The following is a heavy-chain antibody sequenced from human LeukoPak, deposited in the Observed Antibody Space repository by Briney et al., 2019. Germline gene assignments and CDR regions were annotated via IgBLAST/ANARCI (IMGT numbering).Heavy chain of an antibody. V-gene: IGHV7-4-1*02. CDR1: GYTFNSYA. CDR2: VNTNTGNP. Sequence: SVKVSCKASGYTFNSYAMNWVRQAPGQGLEWMGWVNTNTGNPTYAQGFTGRFVFSLDTSVSTAYLQISSLRADDTAVYYCARVGGNLWFGELSYWFDPWGQGTLVTVSS. D-gene: IGHD3-10*01. CDR3: ARVGGNLWFGELSYWFDP. J-gene: IGHJ5*02.